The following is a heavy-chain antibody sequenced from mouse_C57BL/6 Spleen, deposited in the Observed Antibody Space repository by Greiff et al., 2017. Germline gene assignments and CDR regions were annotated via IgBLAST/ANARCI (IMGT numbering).Heavy chain of an antibody. CDR2: IDPENGDT. V-gene: IGHV14-4*01. CDR1: GFNIKDDY. D-gene: IGHD1-1*01. J-gene: IGHJ1*03. CDR3: SLHYYGSTQYFDV. Sequence: EVQLQQSGAELVRPGASVKLSCTASGFNIKDDYMHWVKQRPEQGLEWIGWIDPENGDTEYASKFQGKATITADTSSNTAYLQLSSLTSEDTAVYYCSLHYYGSTQYFDVWGTGTTVTVSS.